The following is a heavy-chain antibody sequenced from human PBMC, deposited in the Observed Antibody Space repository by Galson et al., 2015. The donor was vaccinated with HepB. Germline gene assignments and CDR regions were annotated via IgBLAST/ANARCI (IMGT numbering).Heavy chain of an antibody. Sequence: SLRLSCAASGFTFNVYAMSWVRQAPGKGLEWVSSIGDSNARTYYADSVKGRFTISRDNSKNTLYLQMDSLRAEDTAIYYCARRWDTLVVKHWGQGTRVTDSS. CDR2: IGDSNART. D-gene: IGHD2-2*01. CDR3: ARRWDTLVVKH. CDR1: GFTFNVYA. J-gene: IGHJ1*01. V-gene: IGHV3-23*01.